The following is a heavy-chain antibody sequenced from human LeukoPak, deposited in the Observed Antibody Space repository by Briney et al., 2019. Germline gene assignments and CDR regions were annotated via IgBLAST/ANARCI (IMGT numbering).Heavy chain of an antibody. CDR1: GFTFSSYA. Sequence: GGSLRLSCAASGFTFSSYAMHWVRQAPGKGLEWVAVISYDGSNKYYADSVKGRFTISRDNSKNTLYLQMNSLRAEDTAVYYCARETLEYSSPFDYWGQGTLVTVSS. D-gene: IGHD6-6*01. CDR2: ISYDGSNK. V-gene: IGHV3-30*04. J-gene: IGHJ4*02. CDR3: ARETLEYSSPFDY.